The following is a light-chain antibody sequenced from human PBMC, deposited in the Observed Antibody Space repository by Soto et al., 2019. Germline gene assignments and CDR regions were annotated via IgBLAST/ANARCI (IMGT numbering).Light chain of an antibody. CDR2: KAS. CDR3: QQYNSFSRT. CDR1: QSISTW. V-gene: IGKV1-5*03. J-gene: IGKJ2*01. Sequence: DIQMTQSPSTLSASVGDRVAITCRASQSISTWLAWYQQKSGKAPKLLIYKASTLESGVPSRFSGSGSGTEFTLTISSLQPDDFATYYCQQYNSFSRTFGQGTKLVIK.